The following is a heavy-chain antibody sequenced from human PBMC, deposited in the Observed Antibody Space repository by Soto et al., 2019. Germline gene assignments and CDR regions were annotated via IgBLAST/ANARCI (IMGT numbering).Heavy chain of an antibody. CDR2: ISGSGGST. CDR1: GFTFSSYA. V-gene: IGHV3-23*01. J-gene: IGHJ6*03. CDR3: AKYEQLGPGLYYYYYYYMDV. D-gene: IGHD6-6*01. Sequence: GGSLRLSCAASGFTFSSYAMSWVRQAPGKGLEWVSAISGSGGSTYYADSVKGRFTISRDNSKNTLYLQMNSLRAEDTAVYYCAKYEQLGPGLYYYYYYYMDVWGKGTTVTVSS.